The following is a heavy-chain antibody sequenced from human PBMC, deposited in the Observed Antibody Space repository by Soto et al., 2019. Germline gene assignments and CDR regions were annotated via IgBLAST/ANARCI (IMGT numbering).Heavy chain of an antibody. CDR3: AKDRGYGSGGDYYDGMDV. CDR2: ISWNSGSI. Sequence: PGGSLRLSCAASGFSFDDYAMHWVRQAPGKGLEWVSGISWNSGSIGYADSVKGRFTISRDNAKNSLYLQMNSLRAEDTALYYCAKDRGYGSGGDYYDGMDVCGQGTTATVSS. CDR1: GFSFDDYA. D-gene: IGHD3-10*01. V-gene: IGHV3-9*01. J-gene: IGHJ6*02.